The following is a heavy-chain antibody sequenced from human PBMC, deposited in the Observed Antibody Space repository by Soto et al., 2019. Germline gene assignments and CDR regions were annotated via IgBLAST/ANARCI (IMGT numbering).Heavy chain of an antibody. Sequence: LRLSCAASGFKFSNYAMSWVRQAPGKGLEWVSLISATGGGTYYADSVKGRFTISRDNSHNTLYLQVHSLTAEDTAVYYCAKDRRAGGNSAFYFDFWGQGAQVTAPQ. D-gene: IGHD3-16*01. CDR2: ISATGGGT. V-gene: IGHV3-23*01. CDR1: GFKFSNYA. CDR3: AKDRRAGGNSAFYFDF. J-gene: IGHJ4*02.